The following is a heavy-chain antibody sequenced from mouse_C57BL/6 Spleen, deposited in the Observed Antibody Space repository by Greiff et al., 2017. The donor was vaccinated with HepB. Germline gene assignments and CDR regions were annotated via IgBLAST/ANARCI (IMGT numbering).Heavy chain of an antibody. Sequence: QVQLQQSGAELVRPGASVKLSCKASGYTFTDYYINWVKQRPGQGLEWIARIYPGSGNTYYNEKFKGKATLTAEKSSSTAYMQLSSLTSEDSAVYFCASEGDYDYGWFAYWGQGTLVTVSA. CDR3: ASEGDYDYGWFAY. D-gene: IGHD2-4*01. CDR2: IYPGSGNT. CDR1: GYTFTDYY. V-gene: IGHV1-76*01. J-gene: IGHJ3*01.